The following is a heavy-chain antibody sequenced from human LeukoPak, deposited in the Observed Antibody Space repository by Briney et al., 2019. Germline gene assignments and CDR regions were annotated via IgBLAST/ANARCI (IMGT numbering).Heavy chain of an antibody. V-gene: IGHV1-8*02. Sequence: GASVKVSCKASGYTFTGYYMHWVRQAPGQGLEWMGWMNPNSGNTGYAQKFQGRVTMTRNTSISTAYMELSSLRSEDTAVYYCARRVTRLGNSFDIWGQGTMVTVSS. J-gene: IGHJ3*02. CDR2: MNPNSGNT. CDR1: GYTFTGYY. CDR3: ARRVTRLGNSFDI. D-gene: IGHD4-17*01.